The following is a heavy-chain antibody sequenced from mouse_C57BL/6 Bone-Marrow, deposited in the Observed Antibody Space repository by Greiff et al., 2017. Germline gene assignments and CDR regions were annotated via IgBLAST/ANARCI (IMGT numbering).Heavy chain of an antibody. V-gene: IGHV5-6*01. D-gene: IGHD1-1*01. J-gene: IGHJ4*01. CDR3: ARHYYGSSYEAMDY. Sequence: EVQGVESGGDLVKPGGSLKLSCAASGFTFSSYGMSWVRQTPDKRLEWVATISSGGSCTYYPDSVKGRFTISRDNAKNTLYLQMSSLKSEDTAMYYCARHYYGSSYEAMDYWGQGTSVTVSS. CDR2: ISSGGSCT. CDR1: GFTFSSYG.